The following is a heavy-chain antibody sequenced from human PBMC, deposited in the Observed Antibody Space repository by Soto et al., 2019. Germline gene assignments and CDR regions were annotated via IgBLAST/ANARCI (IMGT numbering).Heavy chain of an antibody. J-gene: IGHJ4*02. CDR1: GFTFSSYA. CDR3: VNGQRWPPDNFDF. V-gene: IGHV3-64D*06. Sequence: GGSLRLSCSSSGFTFSSYAMHWVRQAPGKGLEYVSAISSNGGSTYYADSVKGRFTISRDNSKNTLYLQMSSLRAEDTAVYYCVNGQRWPPDNFDFWGQGTLVTVSS. CDR2: ISSNGGST.